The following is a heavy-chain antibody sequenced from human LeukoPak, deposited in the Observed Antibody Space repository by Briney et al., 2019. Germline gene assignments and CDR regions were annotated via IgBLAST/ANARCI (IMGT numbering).Heavy chain of an antibody. CDR2: ISYDGSNK. Sequence: GGSLRLSCAASGFTFSSYAMHWVRQAPGKGLEWVAVISYDGSNKYYADSVKGRFTISRDNSKNTLYLRMNSLRAEDTAVYYCARVYKAVAGDYYGMDVWGQGTTVTVSS. V-gene: IGHV3-30-3*01. J-gene: IGHJ6*02. CDR3: ARVYKAVAGDYYGMDV. D-gene: IGHD6-19*01. CDR1: GFTFSSYA.